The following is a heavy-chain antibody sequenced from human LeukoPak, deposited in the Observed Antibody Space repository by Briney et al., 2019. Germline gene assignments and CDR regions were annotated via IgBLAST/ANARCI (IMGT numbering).Heavy chain of an antibody. D-gene: IGHD5-24*01. CDR3: ARGARAGYNLEPFDY. CDR1: GGSLNNYY. J-gene: IGHJ4*02. V-gene: IGHV4-59*08. Sequence: KPSETLSLTCSVSGGSLNNYYWSWIRQPPGKGLEWIGYIYYSGSTKYNPSLKSRVTISVDTSKNQFSLKLSSVTAADTAVYYCARGARAGYNLEPFDYWGQGTLVTVSS. CDR2: IYYSGST.